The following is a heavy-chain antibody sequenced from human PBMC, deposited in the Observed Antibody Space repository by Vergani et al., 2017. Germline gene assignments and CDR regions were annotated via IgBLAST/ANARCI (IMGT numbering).Heavy chain of an antibody. CDR2: ISKDGTHD. Sequence: QVSLVESGGGVVQPGRSLTLTCSASGFGFKNFAMHWVRQAPGKGLEWVATISKDGTHDYYEPSVRGRFAVSRDNSRDTLYLQMNSLRPEDTATYYCVKDAGSYENFFDSWGQGTLVTVSS. CDR3: VKDAGSYENFFDS. J-gene: IGHJ4*02. D-gene: IGHD1-26*01. CDR1: GFGFKNFA. V-gene: IGHV3-30*18.